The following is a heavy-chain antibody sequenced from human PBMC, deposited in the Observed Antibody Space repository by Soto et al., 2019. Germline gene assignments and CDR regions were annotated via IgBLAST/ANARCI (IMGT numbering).Heavy chain of an antibody. D-gene: IGHD2-8*01. CDR2: ITGSGRDT. J-gene: IGHJ4*02. V-gene: IGHV3-23*01. Sequence: GALRLSCAASGFTFRNNVLSWVRQAPGKGLDWVSGITGSGRDTYYADSVKGRFTISRDNSKNMVFLQMNSLRAEDTALYYCAKNGLDNSPSAIDSWGPGTLVTVSS. CDR3: AKNGLDNSPSAIDS. CDR1: GFTFRNNV.